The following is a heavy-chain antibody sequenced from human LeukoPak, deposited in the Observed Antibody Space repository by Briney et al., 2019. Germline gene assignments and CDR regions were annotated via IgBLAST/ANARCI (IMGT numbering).Heavy chain of an antibody. D-gene: IGHD4-23*01. J-gene: IGHJ5*02. CDR2: IYYSGST. CDR1: GGSINSYY. Sequence: SETLSLTCTISGGSINSYYWSWIRQPPGKGLEWIGYIYYSGSTNYNPSLKSRVTISVDTSKNQFSLKLSSVTAADTAVYYCARVAGGNSAWGQGTLVTVSS. V-gene: IGHV4-59*01. CDR3: ARVAGGNSA.